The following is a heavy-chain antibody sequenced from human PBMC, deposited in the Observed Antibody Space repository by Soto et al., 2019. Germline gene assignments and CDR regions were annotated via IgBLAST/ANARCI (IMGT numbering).Heavy chain of an antibody. J-gene: IGHJ4*02. CDR1: GFTFGDYA. CDR3: TRDLYYDSSGYYWY. D-gene: IGHD3-22*01. Sequence: GGSLRLSCTASGFTFGDYAMSWVRQAPGKGLEWVGFIRSKAYGGTTEYAASVKGRFTISRDDSKSIAFLQMNSLKTEDTGVYYCTRDLYYDSSGYYWYWGQGTLVTVSS. CDR2: IRSKAYGGTT. V-gene: IGHV3-49*04.